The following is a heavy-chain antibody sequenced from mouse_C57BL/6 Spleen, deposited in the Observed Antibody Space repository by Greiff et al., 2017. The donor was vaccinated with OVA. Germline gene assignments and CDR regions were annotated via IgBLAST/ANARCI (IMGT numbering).Heavy chain of an antibody. CDR3: ARSGSNYVAMDD. D-gene: IGHD2-5*01. J-gene: IGHJ4*01. V-gene: IGHV1-81*01. CDR1: GYTFTSYG. CDR2: IYPRSGNT. Sequence: QLQLKESGAELARPGASVKLSCKASGYTFTSYGISWVKQRTGQGLEWIGEIYPRSGNTYYNEKFKGKATLTADKSSSTAYMELRSLTSEDSAVYFCARSGSNYVAMDDWGKGTSVTVSS.